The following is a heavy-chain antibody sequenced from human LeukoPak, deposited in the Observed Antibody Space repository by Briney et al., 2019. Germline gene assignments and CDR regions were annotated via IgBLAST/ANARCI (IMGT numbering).Heavy chain of an antibody. D-gene: IGHD5-18*01. J-gene: IGHJ3*02. CDR1: GVTSSIVE. Sequence: GGSLRLSCAASGVTSSIVEMNWGRQAPGKGREWGSYISSSGSTIYYADSVRGRFTISRDNAKNSLYLQMNSLRAEDTAIYYCARAGGYSYGRNDAFDIWGQGTMVTVSS. CDR2: ISSSGSTI. V-gene: IGHV3-48*03. CDR3: ARAGGYSYGRNDAFDI.